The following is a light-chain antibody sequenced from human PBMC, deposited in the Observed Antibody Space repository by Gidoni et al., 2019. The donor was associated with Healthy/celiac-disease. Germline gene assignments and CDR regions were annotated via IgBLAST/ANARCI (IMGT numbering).Light chain of an antibody. J-gene: IGKJ1*01. Sequence: EIVLTQSPATLSVSPGERATLSCRASQSVSSNLAWFQQKPGQAPRLLIDGASTSATGIPASFSGSRSGTEFTLTISSLQSEDFAVYYCQQYNNWPPWTFGQGTKVEIK. CDR1: QSVSSN. CDR2: GAS. CDR3: QQYNNWPPWT. V-gene: IGKV3-15*01.